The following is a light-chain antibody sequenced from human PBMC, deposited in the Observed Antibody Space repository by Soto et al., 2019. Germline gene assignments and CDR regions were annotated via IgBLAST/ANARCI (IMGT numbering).Light chain of an antibody. CDR1: SSNIGAGHD. J-gene: IGLJ1*01. Sequence: QSVLRQPPSVSGAPGQWVTIPCAGSSSNIGAGHDVHWYQQVPGTAPKVLIFGNDNRPSGVPDRFSGSRSGTSASLAITGLQAEDEADYYCQSYDRSLSGSVFGAGTKLTVL. CDR2: GND. CDR3: QSYDRSLSGSV. V-gene: IGLV1-40*01.